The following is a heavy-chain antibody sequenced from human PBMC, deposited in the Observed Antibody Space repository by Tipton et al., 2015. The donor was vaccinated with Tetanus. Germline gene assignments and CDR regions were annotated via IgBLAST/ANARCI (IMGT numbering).Heavy chain of an antibody. Sequence: TLSLTCTVSGGSVSSGSYYWTWTRQPPGRGLEWIGYVHYSGSTNYSPSLRSRVTLSVDTSKNQFSLKLSSVTAADTAVYYCARIGWLQQNKPAFDIWGQGTVVTVSS. D-gene: IGHD6-19*01. CDR2: VHYSGST. CDR3: ARIGWLQQNKPAFDI. CDR1: GGSVSSGSYY. J-gene: IGHJ3*02. V-gene: IGHV4-61*01.